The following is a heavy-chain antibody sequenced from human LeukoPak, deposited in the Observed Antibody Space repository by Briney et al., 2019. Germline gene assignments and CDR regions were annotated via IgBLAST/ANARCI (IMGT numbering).Heavy chain of an antibody. V-gene: IGHV3-21*01. CDR1: GFTFSSYA. Sequence: GGSLRLSCAASGFTFSSYAMSWVRQAPGKGLEWVSSISSSSSYIYYADSVKGRFTISRDNAKNSLYLQMNSLRAEDTAVYYCARGGRQQWPRDNWFDPWGQGTLVTVSS. J-gene: IGHJ5*02. CDR2: ISSSSSYI. D-gene: IGHD6-19*01. CDR3: ARGGRQQWPRDNWFDP.